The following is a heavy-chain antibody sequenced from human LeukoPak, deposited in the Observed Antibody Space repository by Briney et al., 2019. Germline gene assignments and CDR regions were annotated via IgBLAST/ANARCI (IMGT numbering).Heavy chain of an antibody. CDR1: GFTFSSHE. CDR2: ISSGTSGSTI. CDR3: ARGGYCSSTICYVFNAFDI. D-gene: IGHD2-2*01. V-gene: IGHV3-48*03. J-gene: IGHJ3*02. Sequence: QPGGSLRLSCAASGFTFSSHEMNWVRQAPGKGLEWVSFISSGTSGSTIYYAESVKGRFTISRDNAKNSLYLQLNSLRAEDTAVYYCARGGYCSSTICYVFNAFDIWGQGTMVTVSS.